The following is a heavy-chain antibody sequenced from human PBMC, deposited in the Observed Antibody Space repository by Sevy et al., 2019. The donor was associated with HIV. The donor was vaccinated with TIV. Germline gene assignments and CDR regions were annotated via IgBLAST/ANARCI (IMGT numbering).Heavy chain of an antibody. CDR1: GFLFDDYS. Sequence: GPSVKVSCKTSGFLFDDYSIAWIRQAPGQGLEWLGRIAGHSGDTDYAEKFQGRVTMTTRPSTRTVYMELRSLNVDDTGVYYCAGDRRFFYQYWGQGTSVTVSS. J-gene: IGHJ4*02. CDR2: IAGHSGDT. V-gene: IGHV1-18*01. CDR3: AGDRRFFYQY. D-gene: IGHD3-10*01.